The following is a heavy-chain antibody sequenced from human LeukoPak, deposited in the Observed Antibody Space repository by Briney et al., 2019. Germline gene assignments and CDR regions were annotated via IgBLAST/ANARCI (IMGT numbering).Heavy chain of an antibody. CDR1: GGSISSYY. D-gene: IGHD2-15*01. CDR2: IYYSGST. V-gene: IGHV4-59*01. J-gene: IGHJ5*02. CDR3: ARSNCSGGSCYRSKFWFDP. Sequence: SGTLSLTCAVSGGSISSYYWSWIRQPPGKGLEWIGYIYYSGSTNYNPSLKSRVTISVDTSKNQFSLKLSSVTAADTAVYYCARSNCSGGSCYRSKFWFDPWGQGTLVTVSS.